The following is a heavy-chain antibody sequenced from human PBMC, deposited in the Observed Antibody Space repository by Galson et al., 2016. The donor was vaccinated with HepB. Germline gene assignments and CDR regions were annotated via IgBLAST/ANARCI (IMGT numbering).Heavy chain of an antibody. CDR1: GFTFSSYA. D-gene: IGHD1-26*01. V-gene: IGHV3-30-3*01. J-gene: IGHJ6*04. Sequence: SLRLSCAASGFTFSSYAMHWVRQAPGKGLERLAVISYDGSYKHYADSVKGRFTISRDYSRNTLFLQMNSLRVDDTAVYYCVQGSTAPAVWGKGTTVTVSS. CDR3: VQGSTAPAV. CDR2: ISYDGSYK.